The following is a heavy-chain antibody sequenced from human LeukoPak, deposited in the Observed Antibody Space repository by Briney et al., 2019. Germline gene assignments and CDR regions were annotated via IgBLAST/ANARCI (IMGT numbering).Heavy chain of an antibody. CDR3: AICVAFDAFDI. CDR2: IIPIFGTA. CDR1: GGTFSSYA. Sequence: GASVKVSCKASGGTFSSYAISWVRRAPGQGLEWMGRIIPIFGTANYAQKFQGRVTITTDESTSTAYMELSSLRSEDTAVYYCAICVAFDAFDIWGQGTMVTVSS. D-gene: IGHD2-21*01. V-gene: IGHV1-69*05. J-gene: IGHJ3*02.